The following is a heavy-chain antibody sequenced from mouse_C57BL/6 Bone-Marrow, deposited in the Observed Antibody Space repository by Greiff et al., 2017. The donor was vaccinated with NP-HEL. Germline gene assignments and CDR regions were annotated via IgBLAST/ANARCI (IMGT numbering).Heavy chain of an antibody. V-gene: IGHV7-3*01. J-gene: IGHJ4*01. CDR2: IRNKANGYTT. CDR3: ARGSSYYYGSSYAMDY. D-gene: IGHD1-1*01. Sequence: EVQLVESGGGLVQPGGSLSLSCAASGFTFTDYYMSWVRQPPGKALEWLGFIRNKANGYTTEYSASVKGRFTISCDTSQSILYLQMNALRAEYSATYYCARGSSYYYGSSYAMDYWGQGTSVTVSS. CDR1: GFTFTDYY.